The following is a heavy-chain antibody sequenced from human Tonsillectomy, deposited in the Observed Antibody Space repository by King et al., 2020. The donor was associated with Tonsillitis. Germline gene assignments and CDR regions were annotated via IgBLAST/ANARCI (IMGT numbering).Heavy chain of an antibody. CDR1: GGSISSSTYY. V-gene: IGHV4-39*07. CDR2: IYYSGST. J-gene: IGHJ4*02. CDR3: ARLLETAIVGGFDY. Sequence: QLQLQESGPGLVKPSETLSLTCTVSGGSISSSTYYWGWIRQPPGKGLEWIGSIYYSGSTYYNPSLKSRVTLSVDTSKNQFSLKLSSVTAADTAVYYCARLLETAIVGGFDYWGQGTLVTVSS. D-gene: IGHD5-18*01.